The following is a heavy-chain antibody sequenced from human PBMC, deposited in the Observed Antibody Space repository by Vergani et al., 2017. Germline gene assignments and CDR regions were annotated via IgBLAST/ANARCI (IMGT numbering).Heavy chain of an antibody. J-gene: IGHJ6*02. CDR3: AGDGDTAMVLYYYYGMDV. V-gene: IGHV3-33*01. Sequence: QVQLVESGGGVVQPGRSLRLSCAASGFTFSSYGMHWVRQAPGKGLEWVAVIWYDGSNKYYADSVKGRFTISRDNSKNTLYLQMNSLIAEDTAVYYCAGDGDTAMVLYYYYGMDVWGQGTTVTVSS. CDR1: GFTFSSYG. CDR2: IWYDGSNK. D-gene: IGHD5-18*01.